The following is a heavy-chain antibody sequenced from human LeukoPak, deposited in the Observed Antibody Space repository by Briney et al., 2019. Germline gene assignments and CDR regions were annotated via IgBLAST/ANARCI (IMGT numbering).Heavy chain of an antibody. Sequence: SVKVSCKASGGTFSSYAISWVRQAPGQGLEWMGGIIPIFGTANYAQKFQGRVTITADKSTSTAYMELSSLRSEDTAVYYCAKERRCCSSSSYYGTYYYYGMDVWGKGTTVTVSS. CDR2: IIPIFGTA. V-gene: IGHV1-69*06. CDR1: GGTFSSYA. J-gene: IGHJ6*04. CDR3: AKERRCCSSSSYYGTYYYYGMDV. D-gene: IGHD2-2*01.